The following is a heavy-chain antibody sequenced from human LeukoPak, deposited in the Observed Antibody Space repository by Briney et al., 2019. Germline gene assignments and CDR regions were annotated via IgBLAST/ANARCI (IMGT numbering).Heavy chain of an antibody. D-gene: IGHD5-12*01. CDR3: ARGPKWLRQYYFDY. Sequence: PSETLSLTCAVYGGSFSGYYWSWIRQPPGKGLEWIGEINHSGSTNYNLSLKSRVTISVDTSKNQFSLKLSSVTAADTAVYYCARGPKWLRQYYFDYWGQGTLVTVSS. J-gene: IGHJ4*02. V-gene: IGHV4-34*01. CDR1: GGSFSGYY. CDR2: INHSGST.